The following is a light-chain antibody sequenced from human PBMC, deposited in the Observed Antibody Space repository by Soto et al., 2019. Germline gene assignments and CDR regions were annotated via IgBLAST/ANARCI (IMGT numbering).Light chain of an antibody. V-gene: IGLV2-14*01. J-gene: IGLJ2*01. CDR2: EVN. Sequence: QSVLTQPASVSGSPGQSITMSCTGTSSDVGGYKYVSWYQQHPGKAPKLVIYEVNNRPSGVSNRFSGSIGSKSGNTASLTISGLQAEDEADYYCSSYTSSSTVLFGGGTKLTVL. CDR1: SSDVGGYKY. CDR3: SSYTSSSTVL.